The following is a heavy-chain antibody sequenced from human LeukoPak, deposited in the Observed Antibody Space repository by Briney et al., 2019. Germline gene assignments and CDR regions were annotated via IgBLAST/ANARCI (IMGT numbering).Heavy chain of an antibody. CDR2: IKQDGSEK. J-gene: IGHJ3*02. D-gene: IGHD2-2*01. Sequence: GFLRLSCAASGFTFSSYAMSWVRQAPGKGLEWVANIKQDGSEKYYVDSVKGRFTISRDNAKNSLYLQMNSLRAEDTAVYYCARASYAGGYDAFDIWGQGTMVTVSS. CDR1: GFTFSSYA. V-gene: IGHV3-7*01. CDR3: ARASYAGGYDAFDI.